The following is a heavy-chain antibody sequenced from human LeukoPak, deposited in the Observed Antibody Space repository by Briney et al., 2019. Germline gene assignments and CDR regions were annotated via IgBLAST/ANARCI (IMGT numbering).Heavy chain of an antibody. D-gene: IGHD2-15*01. CDR1: GGTFSSYA. CDR2: IIPIFGIA. J-gene: IGHJ3*02. CDR3: ARFRGWSNDAFDI. Sequence: SVKVSCKASGGTFSSYAISWVRQAPGQGLEWMGRIIPIFGIANCAQKFQGRVTITADKSTSTAYMELSSLRSEDTAVYYCARFRGWSNDAFDIWGQGTMVTVSS. V-gene: IGHV1-69*04.